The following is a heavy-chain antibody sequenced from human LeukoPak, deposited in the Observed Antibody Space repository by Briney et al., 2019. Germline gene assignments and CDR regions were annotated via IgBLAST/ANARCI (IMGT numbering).Heavy chain of an antibody. Sequence: SETLSLTCTVSGGSISSYYWSWIRQPPGKGLEWIGYIYYSGSTNYNPSLKSRVTISVDTSKNQFSLKLSSVTAADTAVYYCARMGIVVVPAAIRNWFDPWGQGTLVTVSS. D-gene: IGHD2-2*02. CDR3: ARMGIVVVPAAIRNWFDP. V-gene: IGHV4-59*01. CDR1: GGSISSYY. CDR2: IYYSGST. J-gene: IGHJ5*02.